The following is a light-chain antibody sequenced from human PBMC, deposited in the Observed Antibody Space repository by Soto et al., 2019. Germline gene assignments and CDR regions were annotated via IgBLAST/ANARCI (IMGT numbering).Light chain of an antibody. CDR2: DAS. J-gene: IGKJ1*01. CDR3: QQYNSYSART. V-gene: IGKV3-11*01. Sequence: EIVLTQSPATLSLSPGERATLSCRASQSVSSYLVWYQQKPGQAPRLLIYDASNRATGIPARFSGSGSGTDLTLTISRLQPEDFAVYYCQQYNSYSARTFGQGTKVDI. CDR1: QSVSSY.